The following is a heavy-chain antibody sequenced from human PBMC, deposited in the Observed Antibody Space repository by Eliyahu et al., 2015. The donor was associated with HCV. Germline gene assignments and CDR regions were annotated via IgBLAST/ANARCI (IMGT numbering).Heavy chain of an antibody. CDR1: SFTXXXYX. V-gene: IGHV3-23*01. CDR2: ITGSGTTT. CDR3: AKDRSPFRGYFYGPSFDF. J-gene: IGHJ4*02. Sequence: EVHLLESGGGLIQPGGSLRLSCXASSFTXXXYXRSWVRLAPGKGLEWVSSITGSGTTTYYADSVKDRFTISRDNSNDTLFLQMYSLRAEDTALYYCAKDRSPFRGYFYGPSFDFWGQGTPVTVSS. D-gene: IGHD5-18*01.